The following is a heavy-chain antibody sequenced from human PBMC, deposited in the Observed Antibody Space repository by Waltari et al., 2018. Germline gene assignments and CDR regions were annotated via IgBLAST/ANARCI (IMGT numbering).Heavy chain of an antibody. V-gene: IGHV3-30-3*01. CDR2: RSFDGSNK. CDR3: ARDTVDSGYVGFYFDY. Sequence: QVQLVESGGGVVQPGRSLRLSCAASGFTFSSYAMHWVRQAPGRGLEGVAVRSFDGSNKYYADSVKGRFTISRDNSKNTLYLQMNSLRAEDTAVYYCARDTVDSGYVGFYFDYWGQGTLVTVSS. J-gene: IGHJ4*02. CDR1: GFTFSSYA. D-gene: IGHD5-12*01.